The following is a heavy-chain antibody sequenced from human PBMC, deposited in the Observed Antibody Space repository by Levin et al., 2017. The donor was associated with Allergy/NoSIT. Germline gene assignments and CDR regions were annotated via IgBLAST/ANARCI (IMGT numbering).Heavy chain of an antibody. J-gene: IGHJ4*02. CDR2: IWYDGSNK. Sequence: GGSLRLSCAASGFTFSSYGMHWVRQAPGKGLEWVAVIWYDGSNKYYADSVKGRFTISRDNSKNTLYLQMNSLRAEDTAVYYCSRVFLRDSSSWLTFDYWGQGTLVTVSS. D-gene: IGHD6-13*01. CDR1: GFTFSSYG. CDR3: SRVFLRDSSSWLTFDY. V-gene: IGHV3-33*01.